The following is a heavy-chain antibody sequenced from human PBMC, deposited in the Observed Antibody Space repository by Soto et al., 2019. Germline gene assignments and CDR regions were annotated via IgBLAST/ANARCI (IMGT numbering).Heavy chain of an antibody. V-gene: IGHV1-46*01. D-gene: IGHD3-22*01. CDR2: INPSGGST. CDR1: GYTFTSYY. CDR3: ARGGGTMIVVALRGDWFDP. J-gene: IGHJ5*02. Sequence: QVQLVQSGAEVKKPGASVKVSCKASGYTFTSYYMHWVRQAPGQGLEWMGIINPSGGSTSYAQKCQGRVTMTRDTSTSTVYMELSSLRSEDTAVYYCARGGGTMIVVALRGDWFDPWGQGTLVTVSS.